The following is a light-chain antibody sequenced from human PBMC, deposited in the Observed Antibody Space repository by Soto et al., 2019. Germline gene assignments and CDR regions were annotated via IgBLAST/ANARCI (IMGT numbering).Light chain of an antibody. CDR3: QQYARPPFA. J-gene: IGKJ2*01. V-gene: IGKV3-20*01. CDR2: DAS. CDR1: QRISNSY. Sequence: EIVLKQSPGSVSLCPGERASLSCRASQRISNSYLAWYQQKPGQAPRLLLYDASSRATGIPDRVSGSGSGTDFTLTISRLEPEDFAVYYCQQYARPPFAFGQGTKVDI.